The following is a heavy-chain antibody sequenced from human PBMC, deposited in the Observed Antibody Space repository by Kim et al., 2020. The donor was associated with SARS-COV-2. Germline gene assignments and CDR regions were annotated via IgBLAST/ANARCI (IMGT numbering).Heavy chain of an antibody. D-gene: IGHD3-10*01. J-gene: IGHJ5*02. CDR2: IYYSGST. Sequence: SETLSLTCTVSGGSISSYYWSWIRQPPGKGLEWIGYIYYSGSTNYNPSLKSRVTISVDTSKNQFSLKLSSVTAADTAVYYCARASLLGFGERGGGGFDPWGQGTLVTVSS. CDR3: ARASLLGFGERGGGGFDP. V-gene: IGHV4-59*01. CDR1: GGSISSYY.